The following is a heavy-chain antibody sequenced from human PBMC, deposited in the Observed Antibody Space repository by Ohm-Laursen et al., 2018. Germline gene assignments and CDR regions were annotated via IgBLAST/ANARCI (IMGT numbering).Heavy chain of an antibody. J-gene: IGHJ4*02. CDR3: ARGDYGCFDY. V-gene: IGHV3-23*01. Sequence: SLRLSCAASGFTFSNCGMIWVRQAPGKGLEWVSVISPGGGSIYYADSVKGRFTISRDNSKNTLYLQMNSLRAEDTAVYYCARGDYGCFDYWGQGILVTVSS. D-gene: IGHD3-10*01. CDR1: GFTFSNCG. CDR2: ISPGGGSI.